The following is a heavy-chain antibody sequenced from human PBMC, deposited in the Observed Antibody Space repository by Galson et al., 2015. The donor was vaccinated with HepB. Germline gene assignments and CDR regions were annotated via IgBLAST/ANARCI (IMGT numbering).Heavy chain of an antibody. V-gene: IGHV1-18*04. CDR1: GYAFTSYG. D-gene: IGHD6-13*01. Sequence: SVKVSCKASGYAFTSYGISWVRQAPGQGLEWMGWISAYNGNTNYAQKLRGRVTMTTDTSTSTAYMELRSLRSDDTAVYYCARARIAAGVGDYWGQGTLVTVSS. CDR2: ISAYNGNT. CDR3: ARARIAAGVGDY. J-gene: IGHJ4*02.